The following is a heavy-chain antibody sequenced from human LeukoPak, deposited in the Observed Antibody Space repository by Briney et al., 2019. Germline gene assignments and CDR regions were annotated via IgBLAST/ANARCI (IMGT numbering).Heavy chain of an antibody. V-gene: IGHV3-30*04. Sequence: PGGSLRLSCAASGFTFSPYAMHWVRQAPGKRLEWVSFISYDGSNEYYADSVKGRFTISRDNSKNTLYLQMNSLRAEDTAVYYCAKDSHRVVLHVQTSPIDYWGQGTLVTVSS. CDR3: AKDSHRVVLHVQTSPIDY. CDR2: ISYDGSNE. CDR1: GFTFSPYA. J-gene: IGHJ4*02. D-gene: IGHD4/OR15-4a*01.